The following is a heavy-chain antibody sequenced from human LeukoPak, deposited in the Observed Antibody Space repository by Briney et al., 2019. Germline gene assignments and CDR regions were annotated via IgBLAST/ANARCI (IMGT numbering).Heavy chain of an antibody. J-gene: IGHJ4*02. Sequence: GGSLRLSCAASGFTFSSYDMHWVRQATGKGLEWVSAIGTAGDTYYPGSVKGRFTISRENAKNSLYLQMNSLRAGDTAVYYCARGFRSGSYHYFDYWGQGTLVTVSS. CDR2: IGTAGDT. V-gene: IGHV3-13*01. CDR1: GFTFSSYD. CDR3: ARGFRSGSYHYFDY. D-gene: IGHD1-26*01.